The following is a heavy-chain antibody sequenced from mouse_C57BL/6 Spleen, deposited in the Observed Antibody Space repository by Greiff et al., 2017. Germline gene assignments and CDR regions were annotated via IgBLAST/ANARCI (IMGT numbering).Heavy chain of an antibody. J-gene: IGHJ2*01. Sequence: QVQLQQPGAELVMPGASVKLSCKASGYTFTSYWMHWVKQRPGQGLEWIGEIDPSDSYTNYNQKFKGKSTFTVDKSSSTAYMQLSSLTSEDSAVYYCARLNTTVVATDYWGQGTTLTVSS. D-gene: IGHD1-1*01. CDR1: GYTFTSYW. CDR3: ARLNTTVVATDY. V-gene: IGHV1-69*01. CDR2: IDPSDSYT.